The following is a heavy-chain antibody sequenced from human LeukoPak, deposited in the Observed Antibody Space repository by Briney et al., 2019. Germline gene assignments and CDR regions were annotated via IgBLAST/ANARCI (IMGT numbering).Heavy chain of an antibody. CDR3: ARARNYGGPLDY. J-gene: IGHJ4*02. D-gene: IGHD4-23*01. V-gene: IGHV3-66*01. CDR1: GFTVSSNY. CDR2: IYSGGST. Sequence: SGGSLRLSCAASGFTVSSNYMSWVRQAPGKGLEWVSVIYSGGSTYYADSVKGRFTISRDNSKNALYPQMNSLRAEDTAVYYCARARNYGGPLDYWGQGTLVTVSS.